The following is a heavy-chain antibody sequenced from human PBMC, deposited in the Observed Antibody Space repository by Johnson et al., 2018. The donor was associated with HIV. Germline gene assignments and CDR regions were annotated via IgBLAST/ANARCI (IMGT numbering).Heavy chain of an antibody. CDR3: ARESYGGNSGAFDI. CDR1: GFTFSSNW. CDR2: ISYDGSNK. J-gene: IGHJ3*02. D-gene: IGHD4-23*01. Sequence: QVQLVESGGGLVQPGGSLILSCAASGFTFSSNWMHWVRQAPGKGLVWVAVISYDGSNKYYADSVKCRFTISRDNSKNTLYLQMNSLRAEDTAVYYCARESYGGNSGAFDIWGQGTMVTVSS. V-gene: IGHV3-30-3*01.